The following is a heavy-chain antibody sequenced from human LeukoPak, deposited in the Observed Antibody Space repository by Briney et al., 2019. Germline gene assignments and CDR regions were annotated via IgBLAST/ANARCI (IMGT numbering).Heavy chain of an antibody. CDR2: IITIFGTA. CDR1: GGTFSSYA. D-gene: IGHD4-17*01. J-gene: IGHJ4*02. V-gene: IGHV1-69*13. CDR3: ASKHYGDYYFDY. Sequence: SVKVSCKASGGTFSSYAISWVRQAPGQGLEWMGGIITIFGTANYAQKFQGRVTITADESTSTAYMELSSLRSEDTAVYYCASKHYGDYYFDYWGQGTLVTVSS.